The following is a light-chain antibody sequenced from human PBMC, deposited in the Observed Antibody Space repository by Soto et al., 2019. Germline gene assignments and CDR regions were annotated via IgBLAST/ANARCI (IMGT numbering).Light chain of an antibody. CDR3: QQYGGSPRT. CDR2: GAS. J-gene: IGKJ1*01. V-gene: IGKV3-20*01. CDR1: QSINNNY. Sequence: EILLTQSPGTLSLSPGERATLSCRASQSINNNYLAWYQQKRGQAPRLLIYGASSSATGIPDRFSGSGSGTDFTLTIRRLEPEDCAVYYCQQYGGSPRTFGQGTKVEI.